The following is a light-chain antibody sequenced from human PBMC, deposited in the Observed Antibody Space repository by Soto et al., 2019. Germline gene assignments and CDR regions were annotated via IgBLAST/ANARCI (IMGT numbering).Light chain of an antibody. V-gene: IGKV1-5*03. J-gene: IGKJ1*01. CDR2: KTS. CDR3: KHWNDYSWT. CDR1: QSISIW. Sequence: DIHMTQSPSTLSASVGDRVTITCRASQSISIWLAWYQQKPGKAPNLLIYKTSSLETGVPSRFSGSGSGTEFTLTISRLQPDDFPTYYCKHWNDYSWTFGQGTKVEVK.